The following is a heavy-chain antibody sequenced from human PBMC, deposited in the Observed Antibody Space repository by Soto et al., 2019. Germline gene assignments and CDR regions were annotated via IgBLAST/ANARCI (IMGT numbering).Heavy chain of an antibody. CDR3: AREREAAGGTGCYCDL. Sequence: QVQLVQSGAEVKKPGSSVKVSCKASGDTFTRYAFSWVRQAPGQGLEWMGGIIPMFATAKYAQNFQGIVTISADKSTRTAYMELSSVKSDDTAAYFCAREREAAGGTGCYCDLWGRGTLVTVS. J-gene: IGHJ2*01. CDR1: GDTFTRYA. V-gene: IGHV1-69*06. D-gene: IGHD6-13*01. CDR2: IIPMFATA.